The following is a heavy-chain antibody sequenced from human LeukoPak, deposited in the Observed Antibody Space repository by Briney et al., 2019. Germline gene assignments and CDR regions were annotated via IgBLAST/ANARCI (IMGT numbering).Heavy chain of an antibody. Sequence: PGGSLSLSCTVSGFTFSSCSLNWVCQPQGKGLELVSSMSINSSYRYYADSVKGPFTISRDNAKIALYLQMTSLRAEDTAVYYCARDRMGDSSSSRAFDIWGQGTMVTVSS. CDR2: MSINSSYR. J-gene: IGHJ3*02. D-gene: IGHD6-6*01. CDR3: ARDRMGDSSSSRAFDI. CDR1: GFTFSSCS. V-gene: IGHV3-21*01.